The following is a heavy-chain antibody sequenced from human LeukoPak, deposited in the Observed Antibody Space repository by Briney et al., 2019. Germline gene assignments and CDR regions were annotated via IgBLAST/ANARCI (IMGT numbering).Heavy chain of an antibody. CDR1: GFTFSSYG. D-gene: IGHD3-10*01. V-gene: IGHV3-33*01. J-gene: IGHJ5*02. CDR2: IWYDGSNK. CDR3: ARDMEYYGSGLDP. Sequence: GGSLRLSCAASGFTFSSYGMHWVRQAPGKGLEWVAVIWYDGSNKYYADSVKGRFTISRDNSKNTLYLQMNSLRAEDTAVYYCARDMEYYGSGLDPWGQGTLVTVSS.